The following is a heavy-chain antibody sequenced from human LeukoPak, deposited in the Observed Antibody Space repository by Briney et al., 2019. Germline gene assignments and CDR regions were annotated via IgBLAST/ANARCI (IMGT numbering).Heavy chain of an antibody. D-gene: IGHD2-15*01. CDR2: IRSKANSYAT. V-gene: IGHV3-73*01. CDR3: AKGGHSRNDAFDI. CDR1: GFTFSGSA. J-gene: IGHJ3*02. Sequence: GGSLRLSCAASGFTFSGSAMHWVRQASGKGLEWVGRIRSKANSYATAYAASVKGRFTISRDDSKNTAYLQMNSLRAEDTAVYYCAKGGHSRNDAFDIWGQGTMVTVSS.